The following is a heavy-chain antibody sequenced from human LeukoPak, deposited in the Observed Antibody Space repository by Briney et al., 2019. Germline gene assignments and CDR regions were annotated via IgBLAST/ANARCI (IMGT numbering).Heavy chain of an antibody. CDR2: IYTSGST. Sequence: SETLSLTCTVSGGSISSYYWSWIRQPAGKGLEWIGRIYTSGSTNYNPSLKSRVTMSVDTSKNQFSLRLSSVTAADTAVYYCARDRGDYGSGSYLGYWGQGTLVTVSS. J-gene: IGHJ4*02. D-gene: IGHD3-10*01. CDR1: GGSISSYY. CDR3: ARDRGDYGSGSYLGY. V-gene: IGHV4-4*07.